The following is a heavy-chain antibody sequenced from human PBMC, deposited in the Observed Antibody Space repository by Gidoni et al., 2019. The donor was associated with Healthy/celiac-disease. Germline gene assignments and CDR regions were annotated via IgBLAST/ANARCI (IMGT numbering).Heavy chain of an antibody. Sequence: VQLVQSVAEVKQPGASVKVSCQAYRYTFTSYGISWVRQAPGQGLEWMGWLSAYNGNTNYAQKLQGRVTMTTDTSTSTAYMELRSLRSDDTAVYYCARGSSFYYYYYMDVWGKGTTVTVSS. CDR2: LSAYNGNT. V-gene: IGHV1-18*01. CDR1: RYTFTSYG. CDR3: ARGSSFYYYYYMDV. D-gene: IGHD6-6*01. J-gene: IGHJ6*03.